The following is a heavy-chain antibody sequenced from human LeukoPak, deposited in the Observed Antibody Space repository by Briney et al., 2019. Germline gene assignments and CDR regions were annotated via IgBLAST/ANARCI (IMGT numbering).Heavy chain of an antibody. CDR3: ARGPRYQIFDY. Sequence: GASVKVSCKASGYTCTSYGISWVRQAPGQGLEWMGWISAYNGNTNYAQNPQGRVTMTTDTSTSTAYMEMRSLRSDDTAVYYCARGPRYQIFDYWGQGNLVTVSS. CDR1: GYTCTSYG. CDR2: ISAYNGNT. D-gene: IGHD1-14*01. J-gene: IGHJ4*02. V-gene: IGHV1-18*04.